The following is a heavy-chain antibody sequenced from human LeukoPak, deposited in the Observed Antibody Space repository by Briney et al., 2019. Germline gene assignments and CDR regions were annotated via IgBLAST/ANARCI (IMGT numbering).Heavy chain of an antibody. V-gene: IGHV1-2*02. J-gene: IGHJ6*02. CDR1: GYTFTGYY. Sequence: ASVKVSCKASGYTFTGYYMHWVRQAPGQGLEWMGWINPNSGGTNYAQKFQGRVTMTRDTSISTAYMELSRLRSDDTAEYYCARAGDTAMVVDVWGQGTTVTVSS. CDR2: INPNSGGT. CDR3: ARAGDTAMVVDV. D-gene: IGHD5-18*01.